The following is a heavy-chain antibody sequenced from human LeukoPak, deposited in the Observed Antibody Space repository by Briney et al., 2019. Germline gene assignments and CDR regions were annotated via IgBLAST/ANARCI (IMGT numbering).Heavy chain of an antibody. Sequence: GASVKVSCKASGYTFTNFDINWVRQATGQGLEWMGRMSPNNGKTDYAQKFQGRVTITRDTSINTVYMELSSLRSDDTAVYYCARDQYSGYDLTPDYWGQGTLVTVSS. CDR2: MSPNNGKT. J-gene: IGHJ4*02. D-gene: IGHD5-12*01. V-gene: IGHV1-8*03. CDR1: GYTFTNFD. CDR3: ARDQYSGYDLTPDY.